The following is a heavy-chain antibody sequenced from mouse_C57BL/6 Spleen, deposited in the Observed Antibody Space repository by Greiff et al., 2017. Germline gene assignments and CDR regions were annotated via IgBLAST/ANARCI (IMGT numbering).Heavy chain of an antibody. CDR1: AFNFKNTY. J-gene: IGHJ3*01. Sequence: QLQQSVAELVRPGAPVKLPCTASAFNFKNTYMHWVKQRPEQGLEWFGRIDPANGNTKYAPKFQGKATITADTSSNTAYLQPSSLTSEDTAIYYCAREGGSSAFAYWGQGTLVTVSA. D-gene: IGHD1-1*01. CDR2: IDPANGNT. V-gene: IGHV14-3*01. CDR3: AREGGSSAFAY.